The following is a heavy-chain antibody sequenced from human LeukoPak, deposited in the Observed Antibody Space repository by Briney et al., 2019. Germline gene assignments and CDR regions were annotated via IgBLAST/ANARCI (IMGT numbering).Heavy chain of an antibody. CDR1: GFTVSSNY. V-gene: IGHV3-53*01. D-gene: IGHD3-10*01. CDR3: ARGWSYLSPFHI. CDR2: IYSGGST. J-gene: IGHJ3*02. Sequence: PGGSLRLSCAASGFTVSSNYMSWVRQAPGKGLEWVSIIYSGGSTFYADSVKGRFTISRDNSKNTLYLQMNSLRAEDTAVYYCARGWSYLSPFHIWGQGTMVTVSS.